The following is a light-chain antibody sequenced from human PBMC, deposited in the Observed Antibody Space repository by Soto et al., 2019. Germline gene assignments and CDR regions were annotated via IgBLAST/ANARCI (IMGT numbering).Light chain of an antibody. CDR3: QQYNSLT. CDR1: QSISSW. J-gene: IGKJ4*01. Sequence: DVEVTQSHSTLSASVGDRVTIICRASQSISSWLAWYQQKPGKAPKLLIYKASSLESGVPSRFSGSGSGTEFTLTISSLQPDDFATYYCQQYNSLTFGGGTKVDI. CDR2: KAS. V-gene: IGKV1-5*03.